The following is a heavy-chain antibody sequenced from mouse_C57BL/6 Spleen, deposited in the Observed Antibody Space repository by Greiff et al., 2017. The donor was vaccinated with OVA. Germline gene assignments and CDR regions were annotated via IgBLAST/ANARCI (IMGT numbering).Heavy chain of an antibody. CDR3: ARWGEYSNYPYWYFDV. Sequence: EVQLQQSGPELVKPGASVKISCKASGYTFTDYYMNWVKQSHGKSLEWIGDINPNNGGTSYNQKFKGKATLTVDKSSSTAYMELRSLTSEDSAVYYCARWGEYSNYPYWYFDVWGTGTTVTVSS. CDR1: GYTFTDYY. D-gene: IGHD2-5*01. V-gene: IGHV1-26*01. CDR2: INPNNGGT. J-gene: IGHJ1*03.